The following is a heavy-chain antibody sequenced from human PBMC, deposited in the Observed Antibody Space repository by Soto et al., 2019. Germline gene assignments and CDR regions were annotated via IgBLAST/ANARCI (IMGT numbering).Heavy chain of an antibody. CDR3: ARVVSGDSLGNWFDP. D-gene: IGHD4-17*01. V-gene: IGHV1-18*04. Sequence: QVQLVQSGAEVKKPGASVKVSCKASGYTFTSYGISWVRQAPGQGLEWMGWISSYNGNTNYAQKLQGRLTMTTDTSTSTAYMELRSLRADDTAVYYCARVVSGDSLGNWFDPWGQGTLVTVSS. J-gene: IGHJ5*02. CDR1: GYTFTSYG. CDR2: ISSYNGNT.